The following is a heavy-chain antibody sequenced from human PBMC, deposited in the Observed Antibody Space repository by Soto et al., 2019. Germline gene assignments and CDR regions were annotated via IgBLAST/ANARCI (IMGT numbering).Heavy chain of an antibody. V-gene: IGHV3-30-3*01. D-gene: IGHD6-13*01. CDR2: ISYDGSNK. J-gene: IGHJ5*02. CDR3: ARGSAGIAAARFDP. CDR1: GLTFSSYA. Sequence: QVQLVESGGGVVQPGRSLRLSCAASGLTFSSYAMHWVGQAPGKGLEWVAVISYDGSNKYYADSVKGRFTISRDNSKNTLYLQMNSLRAEDTAVYYCARGSAGIAAARFDPWGQGTLVTVSS.